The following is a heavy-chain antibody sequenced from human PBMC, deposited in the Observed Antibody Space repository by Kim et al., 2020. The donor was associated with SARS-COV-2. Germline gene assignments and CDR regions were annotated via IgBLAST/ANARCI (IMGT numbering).Heavy chain of an antibody. Sequence: GGSLRLSCAASGFTFSSYWMSWVRQAPGKGLEWVANIKQDGSEKYYVDSVKGRFTISRDNAKNSLYLQMNSLRAEDTAVYYCARESGLEWRRLFNYYYGMDVWGQGTTVTVSS. CDR3: ARESGLEWRRLFNYYYGMDV. CDR1: GFTFSSYW. CDR2: IKQDGSEK. V-gene: IGHV3-7*03. J-gene: IGHJ6*02. D-gene: IGHD5-12*01.